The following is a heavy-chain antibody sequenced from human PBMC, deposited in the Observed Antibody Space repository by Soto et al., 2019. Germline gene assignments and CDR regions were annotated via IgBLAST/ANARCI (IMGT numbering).Heavy chain of an antibody. V-gene: IGHV1-2*02. CDR1: GYTFTAYY. D-gene: IGHD6-13*01. Sequence: ASVKVSCKASGYTFTAYYIHWVRQAPGQEFEWMGWIRPNGGSTDFAREFQGRFTMTWDTSISTAYMDLSSLRSDDTAFYYCVRGSVASAAEPTGMDFWGQGTTVTVSS. CDR3: VRGSVASAAEPTGMDF. J-gene: IGHJ6*02. CDR2: IRPNGGST.